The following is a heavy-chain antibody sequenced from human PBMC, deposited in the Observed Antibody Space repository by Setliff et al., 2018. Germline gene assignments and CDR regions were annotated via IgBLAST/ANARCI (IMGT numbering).Heavy chain of an antibody. D-gene: IGHD3-10*01. V-gene: IGHV4-31*03. CDR2: IDYSGST. CDR1: GGSISSGGYY. J-gene: IGHJ5*02. Sequence: SETLSLTCTVSGGSISSGGYYWSWIRQHPGKGLEWTGYIDYSGSTYYTPSLRSRATISVDTSKNRFSLQLSSVTAADTAVYYCAGYQGSGSNYKVVNWFDPWGQGTLVTVSS. CDR3: AGYQGSGSNYKVVNWFDP.